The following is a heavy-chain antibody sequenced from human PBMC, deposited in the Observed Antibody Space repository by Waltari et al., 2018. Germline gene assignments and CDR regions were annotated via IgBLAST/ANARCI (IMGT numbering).Heavy chain of an antibody. CDR3: ASRFGEYYMDV. Sequence: QVQLVQSGAEVKKPGASVKVSCKASGYTFTGYYMHWVRQAPGQGLEWMGRINPNRGGTNYAQKFQGRVTMTRDTSISTAYMELSRLRSDDTAVYYCASRFGEYYMDVWGKGTTVTVSS. D-gene: IGHD3-10*01. V-gene: IGHV1-2*06. J-gene: IGHJ6*03. CDR2: INPNRGGT. CDR1: GYTFTGYY.